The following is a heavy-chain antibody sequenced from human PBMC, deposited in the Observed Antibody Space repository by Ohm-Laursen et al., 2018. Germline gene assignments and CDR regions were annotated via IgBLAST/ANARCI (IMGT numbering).Heavy chain of an antibody. CDR2: ISGTGLTI. CDR1: GFTFSDYY. CDR3: ARGSYYDRGAYYDS. J-gene: IGHJ4*02. Sequence: GSLRLSCAASGFTFSDYYMTWIRQAPGKGLEWVSHISGTGLTINYADSVKGRFSISRDNGKNSLYLHMNSLRAEDTAVYYCARGSYYDRGAYYDSWGQGTLVTASS. D-gene: IGHD3-22*01. V-gene: IGHV3-11*01.